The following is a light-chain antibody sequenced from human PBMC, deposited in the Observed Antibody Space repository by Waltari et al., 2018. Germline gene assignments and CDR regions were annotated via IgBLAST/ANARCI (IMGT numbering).Light chain of an antibody. Sequence: SYVLTQPPSVSVAPGQTARITCDGNNIESKSVLWFQQKPGQAPVVVIYQNNKRPSGIPERFSGSNSGNTATLTISGTQAMDEADYYCQAWDSSTAHVVFGGGTKLTVL. CDR1: NIESKS. V-gene: IGLV3-21*01. J-gene: IGLJ2*01. CDR2: QNN. CDR3: QAWDSSTAHVV.